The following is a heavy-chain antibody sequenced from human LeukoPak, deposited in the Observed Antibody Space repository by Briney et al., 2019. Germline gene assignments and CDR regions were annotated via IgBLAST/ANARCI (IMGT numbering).Heavy chain of an antibody. D-gene: IGHD6-19*01. CDR1: GFSVSSNY. CDR3: ASEIAVAGPFDY. V-gene: IGHV3-66*01. Sequence: SGGSLRLSCAASGFSVSSNYMSWVRQAPGKGLEWVSVIYSGGSTYYADSVKGRFTISRDNAKNSLYLQMNSLRAEDTAVYYCASEIAVAGPFDYWGQGTLVTVSS. J-gene: IGHJ4*02. CDR2: IYSGGST.